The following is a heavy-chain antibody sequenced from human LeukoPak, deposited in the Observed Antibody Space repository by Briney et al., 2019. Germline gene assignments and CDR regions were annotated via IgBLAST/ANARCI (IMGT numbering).Heavy chain of an antibody. D-gene: IGHD4-17*01. CDR1: GGSISSYY. J-gene: IGHJ4*02. CDR3: ARVAHLVHGDYSFDY. CDR2: IYYSGST. V-gene: IGHV4-59*01. Sequence: KSSETLSLTCTVSGGSISSYYRSWIRQPPGKGLEWIGYIYYSGSTNYNPSLKSRVTISVDTSKNQFSLKLSSVTAADTAVYYCARVAHLVHGDYSFDYWGQGTLVTVSS.